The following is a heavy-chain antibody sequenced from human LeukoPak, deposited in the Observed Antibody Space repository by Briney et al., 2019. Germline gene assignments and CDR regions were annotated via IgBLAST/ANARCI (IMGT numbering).Heavy chain of an antibody. CDR2: IWYDGSHE. CDR1: GFSFSAHG. D-gene: IGHD6-19*01. J-gene: IGHJ4*02. CDR3: ARERSTGSIGWYYFDS. Sequence: GRSLRLSCAASGFSFSAHGMHWVRQAPGKGLERVAVIWYDGSHEKYAASVKGRFTISRDNSNNTLHLQMNSLRVEDTAVYYCARERSTGSIGWYYFDSWGQGTLVTVSS. V-gene: IGHV3-33*01.